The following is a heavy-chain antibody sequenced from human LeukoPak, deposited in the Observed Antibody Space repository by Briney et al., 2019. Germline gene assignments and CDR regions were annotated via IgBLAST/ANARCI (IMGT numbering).Heavy chain of an antibody. D-gene: IGHD2-2*02. CDR3: ARSWAPGYCSSTTCYNFDY. V-gene: IGHV4-39*01. J-gene: IGHJ4*02. CDR1: GGSVSTGHYY. CDR2: IYYSGRT. Sequence: SETLSLTCTVSGGSVSTGHYYWGWIRQPPGKGLEWIGYIYYSGRTYYKPSLKSRVTISVDTSKNEFSLKLSSVTAADTAVYYCARSWAPGYCSSTTCYNFDYWGQGTLVTVST.